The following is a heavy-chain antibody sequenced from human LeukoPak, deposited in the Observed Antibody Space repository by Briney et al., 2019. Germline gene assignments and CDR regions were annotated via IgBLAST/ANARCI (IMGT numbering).Heavy chain of an antibody. Sequence: SQTLSLTCTVSGSSISSGDYYWSWIRQSPGRGLEWIGYIYSSGSAYYNPSLKSRVTISVDTSKNQFSLRLNSVTAADTAVYYCARELRGGLTGYVSYYYYGMDVWGQGTTVTVSS. CDR2: IYSSGSA. V-gene: IGHV4-30-4*01. J-gene: IGHJ6*02. CDR3: ARELRGGLTGYVSYYYYGMDV. D-gene: IGHD3-9*01. CDR1: GSSISSGDYY.